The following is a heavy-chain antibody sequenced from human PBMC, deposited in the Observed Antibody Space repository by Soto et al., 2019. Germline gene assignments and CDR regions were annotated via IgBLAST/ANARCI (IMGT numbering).Heavy chain of an antibody. V-gene: IGHV3-9*01. CDR2: ISWSGNNM. Sequence: GGSLRLSCAASGFPFDDYAMYWVRQTPGKGLEWVSGISWSGNNMDYRDSVKGRFTISRDNAKNSLYLQMNSLRAEDTAVYYCARGGTYYYDSSGYYVGYYFDYWGQGTLVTVSS. CDR3: ARGGTYYYDSSGYYVGYYFDY. CDR1: GFPFDDYA. D-gene: IGHD3-22*01. J-gene: IGHJ4*02.